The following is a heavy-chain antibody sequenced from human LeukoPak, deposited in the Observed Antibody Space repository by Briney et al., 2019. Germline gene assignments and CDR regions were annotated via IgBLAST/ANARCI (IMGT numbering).Heavy chain of an antibody. V-gene: IGHV4-34*01. Sequence: SETLSLTCAVYGGSFSGYYWSWIRQPPGKGLEWIGEINHSGSTNYNPSLKSRVTISVDASKNQFSLKLSSVTAADTAVYYCARAQYDFWSGYYDYWGQGTLVTVSS. CDR2: INHSGST. CDR1: GGSFSGYY. CDR3: ARAQYDFWSGYYDY. J-gene: IGHJ4*02. D-gene: IGHD3-3*01.